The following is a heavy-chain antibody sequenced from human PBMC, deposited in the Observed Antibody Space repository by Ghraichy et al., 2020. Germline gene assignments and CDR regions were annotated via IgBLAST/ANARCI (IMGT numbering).Heavy chain of an antibody. CDR2: ISHDGSKK. CDR3: ARDEREQYTSYENTWFDP. CDR1: GFNFNNYL. D-gene: IGHD2/OR15-2a*01. J-gene: IGHJ5*02. Sequence: GSLRLSCAVSGFNFNNYLMHWVRQAPGKGLEWVAVISHDGSKKDYIDSVKGRFTISRDDSKNTLYLQMNSLRVDDTAVYYCARDEREQYTSYENTWFDPWGKGSLVTVSS. V-gene: IGHV3-30*03.